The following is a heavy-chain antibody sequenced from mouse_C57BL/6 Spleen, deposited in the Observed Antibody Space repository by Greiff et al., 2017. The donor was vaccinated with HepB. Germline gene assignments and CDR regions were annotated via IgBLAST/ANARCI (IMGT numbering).Heavy chain of an antibody. Sequence: QVQLQQSGAELVMPGASVKLSCKASGYTFTSYWMHWVKQRPGQGLEWIGEIDPSDSYTNYNQKFKGKSTLTVDKSSSTAYMQLSSLTSEDSAVYYCERGRGSSYPYYFDYWGQGTTLTVSS. CDR2: IDPSDSYT. J-gene: IGHJ2*01. V-gene: IGHV1-69*01. CDR3: ERGRGSSYPYYFDY. CDR1: GYTFTSYW. D-gene: IGHD1-1*01.